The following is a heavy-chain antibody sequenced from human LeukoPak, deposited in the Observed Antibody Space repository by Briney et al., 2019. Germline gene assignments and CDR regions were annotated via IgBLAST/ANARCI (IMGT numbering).Heavy chain of an antibody. CDR2: TWGDGSTK. J-gene: IGHJ4*02. D-gene: IGHD5-12*01. V-gene: IGHV3-33*06. Sequence: PGTSLRLSCAASGFTFCSYVVHCVRQAPDKGLEWVAVTWGDGSTKYYADSVKGRFTISRDNSENTLYLQMSSLRVEDTAVYYCAKCGNSGCHLIDYWGQGTLVTVSS. CDR3: AKCGNSGCHLIDY. CDR1: GFTFCSYV.